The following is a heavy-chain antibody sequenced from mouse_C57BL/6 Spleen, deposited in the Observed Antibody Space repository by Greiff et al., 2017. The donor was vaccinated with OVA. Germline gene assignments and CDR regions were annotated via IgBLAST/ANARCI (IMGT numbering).Heavy chain of an antibody. J-gene: IGHJ2*01. Sequence: QVQLKQPGTELVRPGTSVKLSCKASGYTFTSYWMHWVKQRPGQGLEWIGVIDPSDSYTNYNQKFKGKATLTVDTSSSTAYMQLSSLTSEDSAVYYCARWAVVAFYYFDYWGQGTTLTVSS. CDR3: ARWAVVAFYYFDY. CDR2: IDPSDSYT. V-gene: IGHV1-59*01. CDR1: GYTFTSYW. D-gene: IGHD1-1*01.